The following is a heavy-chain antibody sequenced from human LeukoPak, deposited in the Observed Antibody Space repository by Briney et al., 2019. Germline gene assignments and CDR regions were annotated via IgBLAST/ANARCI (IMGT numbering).Heavy chain of an antibody. Sequence: PSETLSLTCSVSGGSVSGTNYYWAWIRQPPEKGLEWIGTINYSGSTYYNVSLKSRVTISVDTSKNQFSLNLNSVTAADTAVYYCARLRSPGDFDYWGQGTLVTVSS. V-gene: IGHV4-39*07. J-gene: IGHJ4*02. CDR1: GGSVSGTNYY. CDR3: ARLRSPGDFDY. D-gene: IGHD1-26*01. CDR2: INYSGST.